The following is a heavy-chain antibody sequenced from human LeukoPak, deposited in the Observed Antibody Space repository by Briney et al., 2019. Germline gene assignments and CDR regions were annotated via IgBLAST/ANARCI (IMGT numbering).Heavy chain of an antibody. J-gene: IGHJ4*02. CDR3: AKDSYDNLTGYYGFHFFDY. CDR2: ISWDGGST. Sequence: GGSLRLSCAASGFTFDDYTMHWVRQAPGKGLEWVSLISWDGGSTYYADSVKGRFTISRDNSKNSLYLQMNSLRTEDTALYYCAKDSYDNLTGYYGFHFFDYWGQGTLVTVSS. CDR1: GFTFDDYT. D-gene: IGHD3-9*01. V-gene: IGHV3-43*01.